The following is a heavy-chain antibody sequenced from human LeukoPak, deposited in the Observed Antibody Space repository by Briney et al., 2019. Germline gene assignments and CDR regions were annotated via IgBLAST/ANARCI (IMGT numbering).Heavy chain of an antibody. D-gene: IGHD1-1*01. J-gene: IGHJ4*02. Sequence: GGSLRLSCVASGIAFRNYAMTWVRQAPGKGLEWVANIKHDGSEKYYVDSVRGRVTISRDNAKNSLYLQMNTLRAEDTAVYFCARHNYYHFDYWGQGTLVTASS. CDR3: ARHNYYHFDY. CDR1: GIAFRNYA. CDR2: IKHDGSEK. V-gene: IGHV3-7*01.